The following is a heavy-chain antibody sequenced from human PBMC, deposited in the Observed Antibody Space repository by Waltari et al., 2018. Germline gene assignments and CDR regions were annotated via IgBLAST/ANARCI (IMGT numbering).Heavy chain of an antibody. Sequence: QVQLRESGPGLVKSSETLTLTCDVSGDSISSGFYCAWIRQPPGKGSEWIGSVYHSGTTFYNPSLKSRVTMSVDTSKKHFSLSLTSVTAADTAVYYCARATCSHGGCSMYYFYYYMDVWGKGITVTVSS. D-gene: IGHD1-26*01. J-gene: IGHJ6*03. CDR3: ARATCSHGGCSMYYFYYYMDV. CDR1: GDSISSGFY. V-gene: IGHV4-38-2*01. CDR2: VYHSGTT.